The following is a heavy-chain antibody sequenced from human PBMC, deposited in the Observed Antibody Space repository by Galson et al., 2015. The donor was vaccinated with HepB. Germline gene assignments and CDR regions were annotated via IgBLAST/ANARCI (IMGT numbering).Heavy chain of an antibody. J-gene: IGHJ4*02. CDR1: GFTFSSYS. D-gene: IGHD2-2*01. CDR3: ASGYCSSTSCYLYYFDY. CDR2: ISSSSSYI. Sequence: SLRLSCAASGFTFSSYSMNWVRQAPGKGLEWVSSISSSSSYIYYADSVKGRFTISRDNAKNSLSLQMHSLRAEDTAVYYCASGYCSSTSCYLYYFDYWGQGTLVTVSS. V-gene: IGHV3-21*01.